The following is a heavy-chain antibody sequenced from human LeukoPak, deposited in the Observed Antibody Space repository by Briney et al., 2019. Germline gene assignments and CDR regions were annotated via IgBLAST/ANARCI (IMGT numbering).Heavy chain of an antibody. V-gene: IGHV4-34*01. CDR2: INYSGST. Sequence: SETLSLTCAVYGGSFSGYYWSWIRQPPGKGLEWIGEINYSGSTSYSPSLRSRITISIDTSKNQFSLKLSSVTAADTAVYYCARGYGYDFWSGYYGGYMDVWGKGTTVTVSS. J-gene: IGHJ6*03. CDR1: GGSFSGYY. D-gene: IGHD3-3*01. CDR3: ARGYGYDFWSGYYGGYMDV.